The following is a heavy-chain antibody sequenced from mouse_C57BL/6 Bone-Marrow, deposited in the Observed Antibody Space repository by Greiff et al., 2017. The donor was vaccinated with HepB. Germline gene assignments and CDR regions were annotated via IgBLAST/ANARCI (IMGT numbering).Heavy chain of an antibody. CDR1: GYTFTEYT. CDR2: FYPGSGSI. CDR3: ARHGSYYGSSYYYSSYWYFDV. D-gene: IGHD1-1*01. V-gene: IGHV1-62-2*01. Sequence: QVQLKQSGAELVKPGASVKLSCKASGYTFTEYTIHWVKQRSGQGLEWIGWFYPGSGSIKYNEKFKDKATLTADKSSSTVYMELSRLTSEDSAVYFCARHGSYYGSSYYYSSYWYFDVWGTGTTVTVSS. J-gene: IGHJ1*03.